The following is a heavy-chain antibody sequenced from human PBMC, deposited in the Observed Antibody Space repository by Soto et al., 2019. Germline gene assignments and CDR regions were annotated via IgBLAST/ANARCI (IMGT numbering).Heavy chain of an antibody. CDR2: IIPIFGTA. Sequence: ASVKVSCKASGGTFSSYAISWVRQAPGQGLEWMGGIIPIFGTANYAQKFQGRVTITADESTSTAYMELSSLRSEDTAVYYCAREGGDIYYYGSGSYHTGYYYYGMDVWGQGTTVTVSS. V-gene: IGHV1-69*13. D-gene: IGHD3-10*01. CDR1: GGTFSSYA. J-gene: IGHJ6*02. CDR3: AREGGDIYYYGSGSYHTGYYYYGMDV.